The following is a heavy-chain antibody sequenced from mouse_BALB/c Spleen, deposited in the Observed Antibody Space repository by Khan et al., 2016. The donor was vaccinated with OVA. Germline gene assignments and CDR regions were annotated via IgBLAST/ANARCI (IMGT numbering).Heavy chain of an antibody. Sequence: EVQGVESGGDLVKPGVSLKLSCAASGFTFSTYGMSWVRQTPDKRLEWVATISTGGSYTYYPDSVKGRFTISRDNAKNTLYLQMSSLKSEDTAMYYCSRLAYYYNSEGFAYWGQGTVVTVSA. CDR1: GFTFSTYG. J-gene: IGHJ3*01. CDR2: ISTGGSYT. V-gene: IGHV5-6*01. D-gene: IGHD1-1*02. CDR3: SRLAYYYNSEGFAY.